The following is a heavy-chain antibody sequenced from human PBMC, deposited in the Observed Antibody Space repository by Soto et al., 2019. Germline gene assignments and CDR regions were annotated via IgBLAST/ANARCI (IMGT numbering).Heavy chain of an antibody. CDR3: ARGSDGSGGSCYLDY. CDR2: IYYSGST. J-gene: IGHJ4*02. Sequence: QVQLQESGPGLVKPSQTLSLTCTVSGGSISSGGYYWSWIRQHPGKGLEWIGYIYYSGSTYYNPSLKSLVTISVDTSKNQFSLKLSSVTAADTAVYYCARGSDGSGGSCYLDYWGQGTLVTVSS. D-gene: IGHD2-15*01. V-gene: IGHV4-31*01. CDR1: GGSISSGGYY.